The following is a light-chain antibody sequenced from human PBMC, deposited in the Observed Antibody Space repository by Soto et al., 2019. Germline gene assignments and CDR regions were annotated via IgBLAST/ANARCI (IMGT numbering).Light chain of an antibody. CDR1: QSVSSSY. CDR2: DAS. J-gene: IGKJ3*01. Sequence: EIVLTQSPGTLSLSPGERATLSCRASQSVSSSYLAWYQQKPGQAPRLLIYDASSRATGIPDRFSGSGSGTDFTITISSLEPEDFAVYCCQQYGSSFTFAPGTKVDIK. V-gene: IGKV3-20*01. CDR3: QQYGSSFT.